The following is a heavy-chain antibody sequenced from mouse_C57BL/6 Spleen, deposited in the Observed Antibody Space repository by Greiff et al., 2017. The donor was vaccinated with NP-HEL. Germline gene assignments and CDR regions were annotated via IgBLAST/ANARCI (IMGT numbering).Heavy chain of an antibody. CDR3: ARYYDGYLYFDY. V-gene: IGHV1-82*01. CDR2: IYPGDGDT. D-gene: IGHD2-3*01. CDR1: GYAFSSSW. Sequence: VQLQQSGPELVKPGASVKISCKASGYAFSSSWMNWVKQRPGKGLEWIGRIYPGDGDTNYNGKFKGKATLTADKSSSTAYMQLSSLTSEDSAVYFCARYYDGYLYFDYWGQGTTLTVSS. J-gene: IGHJ2*01.